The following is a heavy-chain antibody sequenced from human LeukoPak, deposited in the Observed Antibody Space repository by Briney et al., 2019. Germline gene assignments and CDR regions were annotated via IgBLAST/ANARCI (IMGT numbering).Heavy chain of an antibody. D-gene: IGHD4-17*01. V-gene: IGHV1-18*01. CDR1: GYTFTNHG. CDR3: ARSGGWAYGDYDGFIAFDI. Sequence: ASVKVSCKASGYTFTNHGISWVRQAPGRGLEWMGWISTYNGNTNYAQRLQGRVTMTTDTSTSTAYMDLRSLRSDDTAVYYCARSGGWAYGDYDGFIAFDIWGQGTMVTVSS. CDR2: ISTYNGNT. J-gene: IGHJ3*02.